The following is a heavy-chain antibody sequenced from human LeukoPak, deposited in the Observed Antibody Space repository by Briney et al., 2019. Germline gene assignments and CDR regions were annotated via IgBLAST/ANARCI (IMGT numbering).Heavy chain of an antibody. Sequence: GGSLRLSCAASGFTFSSYWMTWVRQAPGKGLEWVANIKQDGGGKYYVGSVKGRFTISRDNAKNSLYLQMNSLRVEDTAVYYCARGVGGEVGLWGQGTLVTASS. CDR2: IKQDGGGK. V-gene: IGHV3-7*01. CDR3: ARGVGGEVGL. CDR1: GFTFSSYW. J-gene: IGHJ4*02. D-gene: IGHD4-17*01.